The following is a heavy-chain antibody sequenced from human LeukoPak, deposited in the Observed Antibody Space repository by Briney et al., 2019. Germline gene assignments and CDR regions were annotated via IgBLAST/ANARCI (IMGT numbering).Heavy chain of an antibody. J-gene: IGHJ6*03. CDR1: GFTFSSYE. D-gene: IGHD2-2*02. V-gene: IGHV3-48*03. Sequence: QTGGSLRLSCAASGFTFSSYEMNWVRQAPGKGLEWVSYISSSGSTIYYADSVKGRFTISRDNAKNSLYLQMNSLRAEDTAVYYCARAVGPATAILYAYYYYMDVWGKGTTVTISS. CDR2: ISSSGSTI. CDR3: ARAVGPATAILYAYYYYMDV.